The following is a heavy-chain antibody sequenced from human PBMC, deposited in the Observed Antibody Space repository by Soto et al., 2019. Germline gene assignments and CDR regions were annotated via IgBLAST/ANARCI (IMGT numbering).Heavy chain of an antibody. V-gene: IGHV4-34*01. CDR2: IIPTGST. J-gene: IGHJ6*02. D-gene: IGHD3-10*01. Sequence: KTSETLSLTCAVSGSSVSGQYWSWVRQPPGKGLEWVGEIIPTGSTTYNPSLKSRLSFSLDTSNNHFSLNLSSVSVADTAVYYCARGGITMAWNYYYYGMDVWGQGTTVTVSS. CDR3: ARGGITMAWNYYYYGMDV. CDR1: GSSVSGQY.